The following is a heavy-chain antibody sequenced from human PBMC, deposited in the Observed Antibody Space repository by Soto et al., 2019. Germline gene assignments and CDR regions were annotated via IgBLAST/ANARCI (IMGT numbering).Heavy chain of an antibody. V-gene: IGHV1-8*01. CDR3: ATARYQLLYPLDY. Sequence: ASVKVSCKASGYTFTSYYINWVRQATGQGLEWMGWMNPNSGNTGYAQKFQGRVTMTEDTSTDTAYMELSSLRSEDTAVYYCATARYQLLYPLDYWGQGTLVTVSS. CDR1: GYTFTSYY. D-gene: IGHD2-2*02. J-gene: IGHJ4*02. CDR2: MNPNSGNT.